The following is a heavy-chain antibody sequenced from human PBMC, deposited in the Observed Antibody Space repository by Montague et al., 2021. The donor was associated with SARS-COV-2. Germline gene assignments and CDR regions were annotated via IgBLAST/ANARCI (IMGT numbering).Heavy chain of an antibody. CDR3: AREDRWNWFDP. J-gene: IGHJ5*02. CDR1: GGSIYSSY. Sequence: SETLSLTCTVSGGSIYSSYWSWIRQPPGKGLEWIGYIYYRGSTNYNPSLKTRVTISVDTSKNQFSLKLNSMTAADTAVYYCAREDRWNWFDPWGQGTLVIVSS. D-gene: IGHD5-24*01. CDR2: IYYRGST. V-gene: IGHV4-59*01.